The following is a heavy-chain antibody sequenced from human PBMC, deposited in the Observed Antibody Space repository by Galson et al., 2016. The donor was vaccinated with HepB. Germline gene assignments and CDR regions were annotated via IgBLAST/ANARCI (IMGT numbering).Heavy chain of an antibody. CDR1: EFTFSTYG. D-gene: IGHD3-9*01. J-gene: IGHJ3*02. CDR3: AKDQGVLRHFDWLTYDAFDM. CDR2: ISYDGGDK. Sequence: SLRLSCAASEFTFSTYGMHWVRQAPGKGLEWVAVISYDGGDKQYADSVKGRFTVSRDNSKNTVDLQMNSLRPEDTAVYYCAKDQGVLRHFDWLTYDAFDMWGQGTMVTVSS. V-gene: IGHV3-30*19.